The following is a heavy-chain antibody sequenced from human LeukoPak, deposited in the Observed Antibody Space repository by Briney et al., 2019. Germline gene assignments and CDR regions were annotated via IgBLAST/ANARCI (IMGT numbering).Heavy chain of an antibody. Sequence: GGSLRLSCAASGLSVSSNYMSWVRQAPGKGLEWVSAIRGSGDRTHYADSVKGRFTISRDNSKNTLYLQMNSLRAEDTAVYYCARGPPTTYFDWEFDYWGQGTLVTVSS. D-gene: IGHD3-9*01. J-gene: IGHJ4*02. CDR2: IRGSGDRT. V-gene: IGHV3-23*01. CDR3: ARGPPTTYFDWEFDY. CDR1: GLSVSSNY.